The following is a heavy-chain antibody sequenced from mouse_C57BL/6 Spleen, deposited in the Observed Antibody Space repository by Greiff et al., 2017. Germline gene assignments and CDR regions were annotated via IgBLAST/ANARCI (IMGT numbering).Heavy chain of an antibody. Sequence: EVQLQQSGPELVKPGASVKISCKASGYSFTDYNMNWVKQSNGKSLEWIGVINPNYGTTSYNQKFKGKATLTADQSTSTAYLQLNSLTSEDSAFYCCARESGNSLFDYWGKGTTLTVSS. D-gene: IGHD2-1*01. CDR1: GYSFTDYN. V-gene: IGHV1-39*01. J-gene: IGHJ2*01. CDR3: ARESGNSLFDY. CDR2: INPNYGTT.